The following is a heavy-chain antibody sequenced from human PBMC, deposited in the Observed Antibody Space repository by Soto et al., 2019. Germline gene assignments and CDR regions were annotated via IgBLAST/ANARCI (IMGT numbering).Heavy chain of an antibody. J-gene: IGHJ4*02. V-gene: IGHV1-8*01. CDR3: ARGRDKRREPPRGPDY. CDR2: MNPNSGNT. D-gene: IGHD1-26*01. CDR1: GYTFTSYD. Sequence: QVQLVQSGAEVKKPGASVKVSCKASGYTFTSYDITWVRQATGQGLEWMGWMNPNSGNTGYAQKFQGRVTMTMDTSISTAYMELSSLRSDDTAVYYCARGRDKRREPPRGPDYWGQGTLVTVPS.